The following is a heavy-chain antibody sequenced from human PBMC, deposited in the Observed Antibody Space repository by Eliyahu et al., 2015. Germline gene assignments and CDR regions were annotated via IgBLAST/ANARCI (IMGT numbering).Heavy chain of an antibody. J-gene: IGHJ5*02. CDR3: AIEGGGSGPRWFDP. V-gene: IGHV1-69*01. Sequence: QVQLVQSGAEVKKPGSSVKVSCKASGGTFSSHAISWVRQAPGQGLEWMGGIIPIFCTPNYAQKFQDRVTITADESTSTAYMELSSLKSEDTAVYYCAIEGGGSGPRWFDPWGPGTLVTVSS. D-gene: IGHD2-15*01. CDR1: GGTFSSHA. CDR2: IIPIFCTP.